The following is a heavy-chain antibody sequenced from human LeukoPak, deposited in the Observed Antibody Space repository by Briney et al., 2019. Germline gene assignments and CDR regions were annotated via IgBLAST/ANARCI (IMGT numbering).Heavy chain of an antibody. D-gene: IGHD1-26*01. Sequence: GGSLRLSCAASGFTVRTNYMSWVRQAPGKGLEWVSLIHDDGSTYYTDSVKGRFTISRDNSKNTLYLQMNSLRAEDTAVYYCASEVGARSYGMDVWGQGTTVTVSS. CDR1: GFTVRTNY. V-gene: IGHV3-53*01. CDR3: ASEVGARSYGMDV. J-gene: IGHJ6*02. CDR2: IHDDGST.